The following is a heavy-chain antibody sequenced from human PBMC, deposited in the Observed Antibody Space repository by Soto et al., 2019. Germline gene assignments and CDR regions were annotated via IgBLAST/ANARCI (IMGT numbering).Heavy chain of an antibody. V-gene: IGHV4-59*01. CDR3: ARGTFYYGMDV. CDR1: GGSIITYY. CDR2: IYYSGST. Sequence: SETLSLTCTVSGGSIITYYWSWIRQPPGKGLEWIGYIYYSGSTKYNPSLKSRVTISVDTSKNQLSLKLSSVTAADTAVYYCARGTFYYGMDVWGQGTTVTVSS. J-gene: IGHJ6*02.